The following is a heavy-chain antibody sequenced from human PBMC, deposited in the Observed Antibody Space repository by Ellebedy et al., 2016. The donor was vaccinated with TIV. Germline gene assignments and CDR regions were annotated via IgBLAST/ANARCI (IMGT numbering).Heavy chain of an antibody. V-gene: IGHV3-7*01. Sequence: PGGSLRLSCAASGFTFSTYWMSWVRQAPGKGLEWVANINPDGSEKYYVDSVKGRFTISRDNAKDSLYLQMNSLRAEDTAVYYCARRPGGYSYGYYNYWGQGTLVTVSS. CDR2: INPDGSEK. D-gene: IGHD5-18*01. CDR3: ARRPGGYSYGYYNY. CDR1: GFTFSTYW. J-gene: IGHJ4*02.